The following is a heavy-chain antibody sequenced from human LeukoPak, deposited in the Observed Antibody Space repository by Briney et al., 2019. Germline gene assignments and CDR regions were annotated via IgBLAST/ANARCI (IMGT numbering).Heavy chain of an antibody. CDR3: ARAWYGSGSYPDY. Sequence: GASVKVSCKASGYTFTGYYMHWVRQAPGQGLEWMGWINPNSGGTNYAQKFQGRVTMTRDTSTSTVYMELSSLRSEDTAVYYCARAWYGSGSYPDYWGQGTLVTVSS. CDR1: GYTFTGYY. V-gene: IGHV1-2*02. D-gene: IGHD3-10*01. J-gene: IGHJ4*02. CDR2: INPNSGGT.